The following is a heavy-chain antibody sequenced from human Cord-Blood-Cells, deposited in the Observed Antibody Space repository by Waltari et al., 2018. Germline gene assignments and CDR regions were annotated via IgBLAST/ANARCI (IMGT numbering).Heavy chain of an antibody. D-gene: IGHD4-17*01. Sequence: QVQLVGSGGGVVQPGRSLRLSCAASGFTFRSFAMHWVRQAPGKGLEWVAVISYEGSNKYYADSVKGRFTISRDNSKNTLYLQMNSLRAEDTAVYYCARTVYGDYFDYWGQGTLVTVSS. CDR3: ARTVYGDYFDY. V-gene: IGHV3-30-3*01. J-gene: IGHJ4*02. CDR1: GFTFRSFA. CDR2: ISYEGSNK.